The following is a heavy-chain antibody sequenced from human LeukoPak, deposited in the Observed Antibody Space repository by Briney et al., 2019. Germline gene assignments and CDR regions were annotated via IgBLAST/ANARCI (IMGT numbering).Heavy chain of an antibody. Sequence: ASVKVSCKASGYTFTSYGISWVRQAPGQGLEWMGWISAYNGNTNYAQKLQGRVTMTTDTSTSTAYMELRSLRSDDTAVYYCARSYCSSTSCYRAATSWFDPWGQGTLVTVSS. J-gene: IGHJ5*02. D-gene: IGHD2-2*01. CDR3: ARSYCSSTSCYRAATSWFDP. V-gene: IGHV1-18*01. CDR2: ISAYNGNT. CDR1: GYTFTSYG.